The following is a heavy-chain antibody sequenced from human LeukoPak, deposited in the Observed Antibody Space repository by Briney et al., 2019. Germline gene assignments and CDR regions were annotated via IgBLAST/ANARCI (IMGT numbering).Heavy chain of an antibody. CDR2: IIPIFGTA. CDR3: ARDRRERITMIVVTSPTWYFDL. V-gene: IGHV1-69*13. CDR1: VGTFSSYA. J-gene: IGHJ2*01. Sequence: ASVTVSCTASVGTFSSYAISWVRQAPGQGLEWMGGIIPIFGTANYAQKFQGRVTITADESTSTAYMELSSLRSEDTAVYYCARDRRERITMIVVTSPTWYFDLWGRGTLVTVSS. D-gene: IGHD3-22*01.